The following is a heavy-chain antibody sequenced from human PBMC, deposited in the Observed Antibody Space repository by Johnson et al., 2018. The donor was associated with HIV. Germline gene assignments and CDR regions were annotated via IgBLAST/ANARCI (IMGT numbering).Heavy chain of an antibody. Sequence: MLLVESGGGLVQPGRSLRLSCAPSGFTFDDYAMHWVRQAPGKGLVWVSRINSDGSSTSYADSVKCRFTISRDNAKNTLYLQMNSLRAEDTAVYYCASGGSRFSGSYLSDAFDSWGQGTMVTVSS. V-gene: IGHV3-74*02. J-gene: IGHJ3*02. CDR1: GFTFDDYA. CDR3: ASGGSRFSGSYLSDAFDS. CDR2: INSDGSST. D-gene: IGHD1-26*01.